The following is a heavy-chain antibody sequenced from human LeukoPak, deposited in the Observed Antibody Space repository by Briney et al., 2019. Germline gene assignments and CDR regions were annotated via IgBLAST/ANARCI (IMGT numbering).Heavy chain of an antibody. CDR1: GFTLSDYA. V-gene: IGHV3-23*01. Sequence: PGGSLRLSCVASGFTLSDYAMTWVRQAPGKGLEWVSTITSNGGTTYYADSVKGRFAISRDNSKNTLFLQMNSLRAEDTAVYYCAKAASHWYFDYWGQGSLVAVSS. CDR2: ITSNGGTT. D-gene: IGHD1-1*01. J-gene: IGHJ4*02. CDR3: AKAASHWYFDY.